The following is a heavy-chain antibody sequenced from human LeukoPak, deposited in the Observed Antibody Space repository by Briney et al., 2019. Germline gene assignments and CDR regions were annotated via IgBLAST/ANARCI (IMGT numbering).Heavy chain of an antibody. CDR2: IYYSGST. D-gene: IGHD5-12*01. CDR3: ARHEWPYSSNVFDF. V-gene: IGHV4-39*01. CDR1: GGSISSSSYY. J-gene: IGHJ4*02. Sequence: SETLSLTCTASGGSISSSSYYWGWIRQPPGKGLEWIGSIYYSGSTYYNPSLKSRVTISVDTSKNQFSLKLSSVTAADTAVFCCARHEWPYSSNVFDFWGQGILVTVSS.